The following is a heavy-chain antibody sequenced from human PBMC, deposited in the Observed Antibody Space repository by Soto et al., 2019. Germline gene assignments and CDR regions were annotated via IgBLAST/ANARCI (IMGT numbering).Heavy chain of an antibody. Sequence: GGSLRLSCAASGFTFSNYAMHWVRQAPGKGLEWVAVIAYDGGNKYYGDSVKGRFTISRDNSKNTLYLQMNSLRAEDTAVYYCAKPTYDFRSGYYLDYWGQGTLVTVSS. CDR1: GFTFSNYA. V-gene: IGHV3-30*04. CDR3: AKPTYDFRSGYYLDY. CDR2: IAYDGGNK. D-gene: IGHD3-3*01. J-gene: IGHJ4*02.